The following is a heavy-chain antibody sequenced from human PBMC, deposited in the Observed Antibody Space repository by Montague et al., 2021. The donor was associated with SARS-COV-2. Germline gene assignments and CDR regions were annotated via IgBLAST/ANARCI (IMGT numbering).Heavy chain of an antibody. V-gene: IGHV4-4*02. CDR2: MQHCGST. Sequence: SETLSLTCAVYGHSRSRGNQAQSGREHVGTPVANLGRMQHCGSTNYNPSLKSRVTISVDKSKNQFSLKLSSVTAADTAVYYCARVRSGYESGFDPWGQGTLVTVSS. CDR1: GHSRSRGNQ. J-gene: IGHJ5*02. D-gene: IGHD5-12*01. CDR3: ARVRSGYESGFDP.